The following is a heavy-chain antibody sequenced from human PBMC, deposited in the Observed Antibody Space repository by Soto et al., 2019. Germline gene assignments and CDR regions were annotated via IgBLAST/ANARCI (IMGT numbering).Heavy chain of an antibody. V-gene: IGHV4-4*02. Sequence: QVQLQESGPGLVKPSGTLSLTCAVSGGSISSSNWWSWVRQPPGKGLEWIGEIYHSVSTNYNPSLKSRVTISVDKSKNQFSLKLSSVTAADTAVYYCARYHIVDYSSYSLENRNYVDYWCQGTLVTVSS. CDR3: ARYHIVDYSSYSLENRNYVDY. CDR1: GGSISSSNW. D-gene: IGHD4-4*01. J-gene: IGHJ4*02. CDR2: IYHSVST.